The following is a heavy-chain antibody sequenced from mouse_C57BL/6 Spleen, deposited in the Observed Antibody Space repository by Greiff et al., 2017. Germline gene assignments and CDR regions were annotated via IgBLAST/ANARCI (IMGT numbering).Heavy chain of an antibody. V-gene: IGHV2-2*01. J-gene: IGHJ4*01. Sequence: VMLVESGPGLVQPSQSLSITCTVSGFSLTSYGVHWVRQSPGKGLEWLGVIWSGGSTDYNAAFIYRLSISKDNSKSQVFFKMNSLQADDTAIYYCARNEAIGYAMDYWGQGTSVTVSS. CDR1: GFSLTSYG. CDR3: ARNEAIGYAMDY. CDR2: IWSGGST.